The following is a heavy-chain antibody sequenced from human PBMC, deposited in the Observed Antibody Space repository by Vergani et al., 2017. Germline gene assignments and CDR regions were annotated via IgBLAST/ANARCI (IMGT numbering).Heavy chain of an antibody. CDR2: INPSGGST. CDR3: AKDNEWELLGGGGEEFDY. CDR1: GYTFTSYY. Sequence: QVQLVQSGAEVKKPGASVKVSCKASGYTFTSYYMHWVRQAPGQGLEWMGIINPSGGSTSYAQKFQGRVTMTRDTSTSTVYRELSSLRSEETAVYYCAKDNEWELLGGGGEEFDYWGQGTLVTVSS. J-gene: IGHJ4*02. V-gene: IGHV1-46*01. D-gene: IGHD1-26*01.